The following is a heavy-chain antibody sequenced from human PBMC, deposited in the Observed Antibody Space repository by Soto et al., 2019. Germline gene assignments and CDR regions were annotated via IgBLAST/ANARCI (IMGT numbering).Heavy chain of an antibody. V-gene: IGHV3-15*01. J-gene: IGHJ6*02. D-gene: IGHD3-3*01. CDR3: TTDSRFLEWSSYYYGMDV. CDR2: IKSKTHGGTI. Sequence: SGGSLRLSCAASGFTFSNAWMSWVRQAPGKGLEWVGRIKSKTHGGTIDFAAPVKGRFSISRDDSKNTLYLQMNSLKTEDTGLYYCTTDSRFLEWSSYYYGMDVWGQGTTVTVSS. CDR1: GFTFSNAW.